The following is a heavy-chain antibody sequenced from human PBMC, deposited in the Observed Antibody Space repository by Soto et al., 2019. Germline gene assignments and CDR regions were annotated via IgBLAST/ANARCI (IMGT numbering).Heavy chain of an antibody. J-gene: IGHJ5*02. CDR2: ISAYNGNT. V-gene: IGHV1-18*01. Sequence: ASVKVSCKASGYTFASYGISWVRQAPGQGLEWMGWISAYNGNTNYAQKLQGRVTMTTDTSTSTAYMELRSLRSDDTAVYYCARDLQRQQLVLKLWFDPWGQGTLVTVSS. D-gene: IGHD6-13*01. CDR1: GYTFASYG. CDR3: ARDLQRQQLVLKLWFDP.